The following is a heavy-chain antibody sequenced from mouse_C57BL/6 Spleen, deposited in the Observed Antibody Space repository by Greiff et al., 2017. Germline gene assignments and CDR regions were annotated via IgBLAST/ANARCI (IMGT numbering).Heavy chain of an antibody. CDR1: GYTFTSYW. CDR3: ARMVRRAMDY. CDR2: IDPSDSET. D-gene: IGHD2-1*01. V-gene: IGHV1-52*01. Sequence: VQLQQPGAELVRPGSSVKLSCKASGYTFTSYWMHWVKQRPIQGLEWIGNIDPSDSETHYNQKFKDKATLTVDKSSSTAYMQLSSLTSEDSAVXYCARMVRRAMDYWGQGTSVTVSS. J-gene: IGHJ4*01.